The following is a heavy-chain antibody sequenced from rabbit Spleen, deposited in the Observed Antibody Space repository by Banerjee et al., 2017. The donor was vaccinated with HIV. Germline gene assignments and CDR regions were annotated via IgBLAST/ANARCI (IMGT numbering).Heavy chain of an antibody. CDR2: IDPVFGFT. CDR3: VRDTWAFNL. Sequence: QEQLEESGGGLVKPEGSLTLTCKASGFDFSRYGMSWVRQAPGKGLEWIGYIDPVFGFTYYASWVNGRFSISRENTQNTVSLQMNSLTAADTATYFCVRDTWAFNLWGPGTLVTVS. D-gene: IGHD3-1*01. J-gene: IGHJ4*01. CDR1: GFDFSRYG. V-gene: IGHV1S47*01.